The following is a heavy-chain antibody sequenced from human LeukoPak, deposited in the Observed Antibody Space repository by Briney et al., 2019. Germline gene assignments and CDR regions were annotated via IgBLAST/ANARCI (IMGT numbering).Heavy chain of an antibody. J-gene: IGHJ4*02. CDR3: ARDTPKRGSGSHLGTEL. CDR1: GYTFTSYG. V-gene: IGHV1-18*04. Sequence: GASVKVSCKASGYTFTSYGISWVRQAPGQGLEWMGCISAYNGNTNYAQKLQGRVTMTTDTSTSTAYMELRSLRSDDTAVYYCARDTPKRGSGSHLGTELWGQGTLVTVSS. CDR2: ISAYNGNT. D-gene: IGHD3-10*01.